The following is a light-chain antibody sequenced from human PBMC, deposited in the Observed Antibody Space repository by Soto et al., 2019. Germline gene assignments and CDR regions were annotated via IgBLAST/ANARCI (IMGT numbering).Light chain of an antibody. V-gene: IGLV2-14*01. Sequence: QSVLTQPASVSGSPGQAITISCTGTSSDVGGYNYVSWDQHRPGKAPQLIIYEVSYRPSGVSNRFSGSKSGNTASLTISGLQAEDEADYYCSSYTANNTRLFGTGTMVTVL. CDR1: SSDVGGYNY. CDR2: EVS. CDR3: SSYTANNTRL. J-gene: IGLJ1*01.